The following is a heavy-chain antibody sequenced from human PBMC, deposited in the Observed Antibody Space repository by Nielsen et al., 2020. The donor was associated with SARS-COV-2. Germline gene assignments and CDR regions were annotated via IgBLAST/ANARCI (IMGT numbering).Heavy chain of an antibody. CDR1: GYTFTNYG. V-gene: IGHV1-18*04. CDR2: ISGYNGDT. J-gene: IGHJ6*03. Sequence: ASVKVSCKASGYTFTNYGISWVRQAPGQGLEWMGWISGYNGDTNYAQKFQGRVTMTIDTSTSTAYMELRSLRSDDTAVYYCARPITNNYYYYYMDAWGKGTTVTVSS. CDR3: ARPITNNYYYYYMDA.